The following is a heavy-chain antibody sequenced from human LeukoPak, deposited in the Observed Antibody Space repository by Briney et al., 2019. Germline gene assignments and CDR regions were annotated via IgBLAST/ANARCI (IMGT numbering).Heavy chain of an antibody. D-gene: IGHD2-15*01. CDR3: ARGLVVVPANLNWFDP. CDR1: GFTFSSYW. V-gene: IGHV3-74*01. CDR2: INTDGSST. J-gene: IGHJ5*02. Sequence: GSLRLSCAASGFTFSSYWMQWVRQAPGKGLVWVSRINTDGSSTSYADSVKGRFTISRDNAKNTLYLQMNSLRAEDTAVYYCARGLVVVPANLNWFDPWGQGTLVTVSS.